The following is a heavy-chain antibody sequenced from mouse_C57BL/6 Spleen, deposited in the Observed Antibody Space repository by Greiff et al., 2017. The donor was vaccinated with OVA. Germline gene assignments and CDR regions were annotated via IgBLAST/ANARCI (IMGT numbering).Heavy chain of an antibody. D-gene: IGHD1-1*01. Sequence: EVQLQESGGGLVKPGGSLKLSCAASGFTFSSYAMSWVRQTPEKRLEWVATISDGGSYTYYPDNVKGRFTISRDNAKNNLYLQMSHLKSEDTAMYYCARGGYYYGSSPYAMDYWGQGTSVTVSS. V-gene: IGHV5-4*01. CDR3: ARGGYYYGSSPYAMDY. J-gene: IGHJ4*01. CDR1: GFTFSSYA. CDR2: ISDGGSYT.